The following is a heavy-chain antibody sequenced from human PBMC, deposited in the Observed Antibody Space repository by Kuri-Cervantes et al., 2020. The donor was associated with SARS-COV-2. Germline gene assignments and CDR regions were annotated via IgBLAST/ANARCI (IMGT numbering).Heavy chain of an antibody. D-gene: IGHD3-3*01. J-gene: IGHJ6*02. V-gene: IGHV3-30-3*01. CDR3: ARDQYDFWSGYLRGIGDD. CDR2: ISYDGSNK. CDR1: GFTFSSYA. Sequence: LSLTCAASGFTFSSYAMHWVRQAPGKGLEWVAVISYDGSNKYYADSVKGRFTISRDNSKNTLYLQMNSLRAEDTAVYYCARDQYDFWSGYLRGIGDDWGQGTTVTVSS.